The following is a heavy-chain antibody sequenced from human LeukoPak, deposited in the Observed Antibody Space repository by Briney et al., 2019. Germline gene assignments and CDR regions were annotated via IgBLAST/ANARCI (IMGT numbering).Heavy chain of an antibody. CDR1: GGSISSSSYY. D-gene: IGHD1-26*01. CDR2: IYYSGST. CDR3: ARANVGATFYFDY. J-gene: IGHJ4*02. Sequence: SETLSLTCTVSGGSISSSSYYWGWIRQPPGKGLEWIGSIYYSGSTYYNPSLKSRVTISVDTSKNQSSLKLSSVTAADTAVYYCARANVGATFYFDYWGQGTLVTVSS. V-gene: IGHV4-39*01.